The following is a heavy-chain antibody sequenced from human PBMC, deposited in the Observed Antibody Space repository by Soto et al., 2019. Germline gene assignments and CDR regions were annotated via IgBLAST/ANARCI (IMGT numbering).Heavy chain of an antibody. CDR1: GGSISSGGYS. CDR2: IYHSGST. J-gene: IGHJ4*02. Sequence: SETLSLTCAVSGGSISSGGYSWSWIRQPPGKGLEWIGYIYHSGSTYYNPSLKSRVTISVDRSKNQFSLKLSSVTAADTAVDYCASGLVTSLHDWGQGTLVNVSS. V-gene: IGHV4-30-2*01. D-gene: IGHD2-21*02. CDR3: ASGLVTSLHD.